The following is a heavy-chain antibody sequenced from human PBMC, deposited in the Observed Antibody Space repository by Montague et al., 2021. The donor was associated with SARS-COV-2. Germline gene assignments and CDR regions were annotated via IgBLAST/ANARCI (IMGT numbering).Heavy chain of an antibody. CDR2: TCFTPKRTN. J-gene: IGHJ4*02. CDR1: GDSVAGIKPT. Sequence: CAISGDSVAGIKPTCSWIEQTPEREPHWVVVTCFTPKRTNEYSLSVKSLLIISPDTSKNQFSLRLMSVTPDDTAVYYCSRAYCSSTSCYPIGYWSQGTLVTVSS. V-gene: IGHV6-1*01. D-gene: IGHD2-2*01. CDR3: SRAYCSSTSCYPIGY.